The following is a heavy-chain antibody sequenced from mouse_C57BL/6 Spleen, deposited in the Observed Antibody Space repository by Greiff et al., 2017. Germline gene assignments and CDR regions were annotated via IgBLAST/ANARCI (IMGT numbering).Heavy chain of an antibody. D-gene: IGHD1-1*01. J-gene: IGHJ3*01. CDR3: ANHYYGSSGVAY. V-gene: IGHV1-55*01. CDR1: GYTFTSYW. CDR2: IYPGSGST. Sequence: QVQLQQPGAELVKPGASVTMSCKASGYTFTSYWITWVKQRPGQGLAWIGDIYPGSGSTNYNEKFKSKATLTVDTSSSTAYMKLSSLTSEDSAVYYCANHYYGSSGVAYWGQGTLVTVSA.